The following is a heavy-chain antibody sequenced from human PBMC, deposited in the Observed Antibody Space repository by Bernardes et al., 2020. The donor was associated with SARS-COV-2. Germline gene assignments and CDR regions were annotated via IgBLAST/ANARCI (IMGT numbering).Heavy chain of an antibody. V-gene: IGHV3-9*01. CDR1: GFTFGDYA. D-gene: IGHD3-10*01. J-gene: IGHJ4*02. CDR2: ISWNSGSI. Sequence: GGSLRLSCAASGFTFGDYAMHWVRQAPGKGLEWVSGISWNSGSIGYADSVKGRFTISRDNAKNSLYLQMNSLRAEDTALYYCAKDFGSGSYEFSPFDYWGQGTLVTVSS. CDR3: AKDFGSGSYEFSPFDY.